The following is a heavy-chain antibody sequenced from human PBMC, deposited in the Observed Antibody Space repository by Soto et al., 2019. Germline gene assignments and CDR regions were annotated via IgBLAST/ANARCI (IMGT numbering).Heavy chain of an antibody. Sequence: ASVKVSCKASGYTFTSYAMHWVRQAPGQRLEWMGWINAGNGNTKYSQKFQGRVTITTDTSASTAYMELSSLRSEDTAVYYCATGFEESSHTYYYYYMDVWGKGTTVTVSS. D-gene: IGHD3-10*01. CDR1: GYTFTSYA. CDR2: INAGNGNT. V-gene: IGHV1-3*01. CDR3: ATGFEESSHTYYYYYMDV. J-gene: IGHJ6*03.